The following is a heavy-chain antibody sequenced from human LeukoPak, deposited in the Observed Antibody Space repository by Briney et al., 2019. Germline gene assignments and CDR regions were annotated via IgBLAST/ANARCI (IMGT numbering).Heavy chain of an antibody. CDR2: IYYSGST. CDR3: ARALAVAGMGYSYYYMDV. Sequence: SETLSLTCAVSGGPISSYYWSWIRQPPGKGLEWIGYIYYSGSTNYNPSLKSRVTISVDTSKNQFSLKLSSVTAADTAVYYCARALAVAGMGYSYYYMDVWGKGTTVTISS. D-gene: IGHD6-19*01. J-gene: IGHJ6*03. CDR1: GGPISSYY. V-gene: IGHV4-59*01.